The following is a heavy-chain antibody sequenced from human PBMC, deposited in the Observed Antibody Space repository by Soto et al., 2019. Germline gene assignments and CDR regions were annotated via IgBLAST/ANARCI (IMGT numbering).Heavy chain of an antibody. V-gene: IGHV3-30*18. D-gene: IGHD3-22*01. CDR2: ISYDGSNK. CDR3: AKDSRGHYYYYGMDV. J-gene: IGHJ6*04. CDR1: GFTFSSYG. Sequence: GGSLRLSCAASGFTFSSYGMHWVRQAPGKGLEWVAVISYDGSNKYYADSVKGRFTISRDNSKNTLYLQMNSLRAEDTAVYYCAKDSRGHYYYYGMDVWGKGTTVTVSS.